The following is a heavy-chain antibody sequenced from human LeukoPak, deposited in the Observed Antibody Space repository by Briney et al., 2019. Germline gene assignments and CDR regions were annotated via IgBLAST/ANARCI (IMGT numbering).Heavy chain of an antibody. CDR1: GGSISSYY. CDR2: IYTSGST. D-gene: IGHD6-13*01. CDR3: ARLAGGAAGIV. Sequence: PSETLSLTCTVSGGSISSYYWSWIRQPPGKGLEWIGYIYTSGSTNYNPSLKSGVTISVDTSKNQFSLKLSSVTAADTAVYYCARLAGGAAGIVWGQGTLVTVSS. J-gene: IGHJ4*02. V-gene: IGHV4-4*09.